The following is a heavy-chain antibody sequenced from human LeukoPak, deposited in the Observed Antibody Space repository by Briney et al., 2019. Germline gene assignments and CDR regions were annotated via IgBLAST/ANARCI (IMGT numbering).Heavy chain of an antibody. CDR2: IIPIFGTA. V-gene: IGHV1-69*06. D-gene: IGHD4-17*01. Sequence: ASVKVSCKASGGTFSSYAISWVRQAPGQGLEWMGGIIPIFGTANYAQKFQGRVTITADKSTSTAYMELSSLRSEDTAVYYCAREGGLDYGDYVGAFDIWGQGTMVTVSS. CDR1: GGTFSSYA. CDR3: AREGGLDYGDYVGAFDI. J-gene: IGHJ3*02.